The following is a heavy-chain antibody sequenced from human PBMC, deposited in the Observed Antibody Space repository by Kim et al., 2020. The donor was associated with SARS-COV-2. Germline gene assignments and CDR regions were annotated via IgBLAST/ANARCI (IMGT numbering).Heavy chain of an antibody. CDR2: ISYDGSNK. D-gene: IGHD4-17*01. V-gene: IGHV3-33*05. Sequence: GGSLRLSCAASGFTFSSYGMHWVRQAPGKGLEWVAVISYDGSNKYYADSVKGRFTISRDNSKNTLYLQMNSLRAEDTAVYYCAREGTVEYYFDYWGQGTLVTVSS. J-gene: IGHJ4*02. CDR1: GFTFSSYG. CDR3: AREGTVEYYFDY.